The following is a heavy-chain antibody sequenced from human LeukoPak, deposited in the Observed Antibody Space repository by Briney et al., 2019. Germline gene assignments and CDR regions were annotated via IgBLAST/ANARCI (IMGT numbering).Heavy chain of an antibody. V-gene: IGHV3-74*01. CDR1: GFTFSSSW. D-gene: IGHD6-19*01. J-gene: IGHJ4*02. Sequence: GGSLRLSCAASGFTFSSSWTHWVRQVPGKGLVWVSRLNSDGSSVNYADSVKGRFTISRDNAENTLYLQMNSLRVEDTAVYYCARGVAGTLDYWGQGTLVTVSS. CDR2: LNSDGSSV. CDR3: ARGVAGTLDY.